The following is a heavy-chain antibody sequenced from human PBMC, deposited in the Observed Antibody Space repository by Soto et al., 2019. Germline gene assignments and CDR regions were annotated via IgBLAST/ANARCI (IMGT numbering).Heavy chain of an antibody. CDR1: GFTFSTYT. Sequence: DVQLLESGGGLVQPGGSLRLSCVASGFTFSTYTMSWVRQAPGKGLEWVSVISGSAGSSGPSYADSVQGRFSISRDNARNTLYLQMNSLRGEDTAMYYCAKARCSTANCYVPEYWVQGTRVTVSS. CDR2: ISGSAGSSGP. J-gene: IGHJ4*02. V-gene: IGHV3-23*01. D-gene: IGHD2-2*01. CDR3: AKARCSTANCYVPEY.